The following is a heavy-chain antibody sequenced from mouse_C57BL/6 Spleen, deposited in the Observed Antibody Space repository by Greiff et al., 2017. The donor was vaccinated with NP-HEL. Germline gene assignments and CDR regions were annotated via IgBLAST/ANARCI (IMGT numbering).Heavy chain of an antibody. CDR1: GYTFTSYT. CDR2: INPSSGYT. Sequence: VQLQQSGAELARPGASVKMSCKASGYTFTSYTMHWVKQRPGQGLEWIGYINPSSGYTKYNQKFKDKATLTADKSSSTAYMQLSSLTSEDSAVYYCARTSGYCAMDYWGQGTSVTVSS. D-gene: IGHD3-2*02. CDR3: ARTSGYCAMDY. J-gene: IGHJ4*01. V-gene: IGHV1-4*01.